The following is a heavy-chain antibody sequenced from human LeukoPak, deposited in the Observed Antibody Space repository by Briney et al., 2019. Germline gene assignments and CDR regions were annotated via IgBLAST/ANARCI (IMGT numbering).Heavy chain of an antibody. CDR3: AAVTEYFDY. Sequence: GGSLRLSCAASGFTYSNAWMSWVRQAPGKGLEWVGRIKSKTDGGTADYAAPVKGRFTISRDDSKNTLYLQMNSLRAEDTAVYYCAAVTEYFDYWGQGTLVTVSS. J-gene: IGHJ4*02. CDR2: IKSKTDGGTA. V-gene: IGHV3-15*01. CDR1: GFTYSNAW. D-gene: IGHD3-16*01.